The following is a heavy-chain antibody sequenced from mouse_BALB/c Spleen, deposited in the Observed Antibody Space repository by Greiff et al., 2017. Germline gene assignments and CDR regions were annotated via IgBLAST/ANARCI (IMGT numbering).Heavy chain of an antibody. CDR1: GFSLTSYG. CDR2: IWSGGST. J-gene: IGHJ1*01. V-gene: IGHV2-2*02. CDR3: ARGWYFDV. Sequence: VQLQESGPGLVQPSQSLSITCTVSGFSLTSYGVHWVRQSPGKGLEWLGVIWSGGSTDYNAAFISRLSISKDNSKSQVFLKMNSLQANDTAIYYCARGWYFDVWGAGTTVTVSS.